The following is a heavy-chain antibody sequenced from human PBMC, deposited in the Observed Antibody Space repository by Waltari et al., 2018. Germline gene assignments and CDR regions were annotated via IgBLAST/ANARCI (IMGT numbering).Heavy chain of an antibody. Sequence: QVQLQQWGPGLLKPSETLSLTCGIFGGSFSAYYWSWIRQSPGKGLEWIGEINHSGDTNHNPSLKSRLTISADTSKNHFSLKLTSVTAADTGVYFCARLWATLRFLEWLTEVDRFDVWGPGTMVTVSS. CDR1: GGSFSAYY. CDR2: INHSGDT. D-gene: IGHD3-3*01. J-gene: IGHJ3*01. CDR3: ARLWATLRFLEWLTEVDRFDV. V-gene: IGHV4-34*01.